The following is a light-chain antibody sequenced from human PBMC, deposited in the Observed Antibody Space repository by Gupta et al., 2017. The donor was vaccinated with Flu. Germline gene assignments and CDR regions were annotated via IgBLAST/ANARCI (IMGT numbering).Light chain of an antibody. V-gene: IGKV4-1*01. J-gene: IGKJ2*01. Sequence: LCEMATITCKSSQSIFYNSNNKNYVARHQQRPGQPPKRLLCWASTRESEGPARRSGSGSGTDSTRTISSLPAGDVPVYHCQQYYSIPPTFGQGTKLEIK. CDR2: WAS. CDR3: QQYYSIPPT. CDR1: QSIFYNSNNKNY.